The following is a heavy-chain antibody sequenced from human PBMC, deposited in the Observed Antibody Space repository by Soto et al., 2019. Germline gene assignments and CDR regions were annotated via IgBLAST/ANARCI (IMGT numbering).Heavy chain of an antibody. CDR3: ARDRTYYDFWSSNMDV. D-gene: IGHD3-3*01. V-gene: IGHV1-46*01. CDR1: GYTFTSYY. Sequence: EASVKVSCKASGYTFTSYYMHWVRQAPGQGLEWMGIINPSGGSTSYAQKFQGRVTMTRDTSTSTVYMELSSLRSEDTAVYYSARDRTYYDFWSSNMDVWGQGTTVTVSS. CDR2: INPSGGST. J-gene: IGHJ6*02.